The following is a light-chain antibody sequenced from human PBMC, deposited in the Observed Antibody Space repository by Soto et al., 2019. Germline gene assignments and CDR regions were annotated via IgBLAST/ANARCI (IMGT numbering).Light chain of an antibody. V-gene: IGKV1-33*01. J-gene: IGKJ3*01. Sequence: DIQMTQSPSSLSASVGDRVTITCQASHDISNYLNCYQQKPSKAPQLLIYDASNLETGVPSRFRGRGSWTDFTCTIRSLQPEDIATYYCQQYDNLPPFTFGPGTKGDIK. CDR1: HDISNY. CDR2: DAS. CDR3: QQYDNLPPFT.